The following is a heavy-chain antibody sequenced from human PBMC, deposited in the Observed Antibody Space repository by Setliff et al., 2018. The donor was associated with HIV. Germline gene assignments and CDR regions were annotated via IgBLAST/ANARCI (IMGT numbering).Heavy chain of an antibody. J-gene: IGHJ4*02. CDR2: ISSSSYYI. V-gene: IGHV3-21*01. D-gene: IGHD5-18*01. Sequence: GGSLRLSCAASGFRFRSYTMNWVRQAPGKGLEWVSSISSSSYYIYYADSVKGRFTISRDNAKNSLFLQMNSLRAEDTAVYYCASIELAAMVPVDYWGQGTLVTVSS. CDR3: ASIELAAMVPVDY. CDR1: GFRFRSYT.